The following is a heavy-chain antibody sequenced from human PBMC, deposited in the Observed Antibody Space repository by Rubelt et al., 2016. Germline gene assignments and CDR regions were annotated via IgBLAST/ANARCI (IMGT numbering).Heavy chain of an antibody. V-gene: IGHV4-59*01. CDR3: ASASSGWYIRSYYFDY. J-gene: IGHJ4*02. CDR1: GGSFSGYY. Sequence: QVQLQESGPGLVKPSETLSLTCAVSGGSFSGYYWSWIRQPPGKGLEGVGSIYYSGRTYYNPSLKSRGTITVDTTQNQFYLKLGALTAADTAVYYCASASSGWYIRSYYFDYWGQGTLVTVSS. CDR2: IYYSGRT. D-gene: IGHD6-19*01.